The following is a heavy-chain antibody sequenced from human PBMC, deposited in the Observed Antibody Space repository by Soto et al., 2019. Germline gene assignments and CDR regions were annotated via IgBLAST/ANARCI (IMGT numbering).Heavy chain of an antibody. CDR1: GFTFSSCG. J-gene: IGHJ4*02. CDR3: ATSEDYDFWSNYYLIY. D-gene: IGHD3-3*01. Sequence: QVHLVESGGGVVQPGRSLRLSCAASGFTFSSCGMLWVRQAPGKGLEWVSLISDDGGNQYYADSVKGRFTISRDNSKNTVFLQMNSLRAEDTAVYYCATSEDYDFWSNYYLIYWGRGTLVTVSS. CDR2: ISDDGGNQ. V-gene: IGHV3-30*03.